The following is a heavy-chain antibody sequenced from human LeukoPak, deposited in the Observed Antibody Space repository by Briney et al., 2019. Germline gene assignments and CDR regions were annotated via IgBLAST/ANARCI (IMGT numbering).Heavy chain of an antibody. V-gene: IGHV3-30*02. Sequence: PGGSLRLSCAASGFTFSSYGMHWVRQAPGKGLEWVAFIRYDGSNKYYADSVKGRFTISRDNSKNTLYLQMNSLRAEDTAVYYCAKGGPKMSPRFDPWGQGTLVTVSS. CDR3: AKGGPKMSPRFDP. CDR2: IRYDGSNK. CDR1: GFTFSSYG. J-gene: IGHJ5*02. D-gene: IGHD5-24*01.